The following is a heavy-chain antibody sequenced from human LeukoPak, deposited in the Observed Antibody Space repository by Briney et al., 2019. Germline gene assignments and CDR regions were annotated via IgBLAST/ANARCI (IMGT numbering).Heavy chain of an antibody. Sequence: SSETLSLTCGMSNGTFSSFYWTWIRQTPEKGLEWIGEVNHRGVSNYNPSLKSRATISVYTSKNQFSLKLSSVTAADTAVYYCARAPCSRAPFDFWGQGTLVTVSS. CDR1: NGTFSSFY. J-gene: IGHJ4*02. D-gene: IGHD6-13*01. CDR3: ARAPCSRAPFDF. CDR2: VNHRGVS. V-gene: IGHV4-34*01.